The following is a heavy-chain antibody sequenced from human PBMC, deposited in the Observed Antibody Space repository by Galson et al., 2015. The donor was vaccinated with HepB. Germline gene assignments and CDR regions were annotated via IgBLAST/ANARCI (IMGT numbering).Heavy chain of an antibody. D-gene: IGHD6-13*01. CDR3: ARETSSSWTNWFDP. CDR2: IIPILGIA. V-gene: IGHV1-69*04. J-gene: IGHJ5*02. Sequence: SVKVSCKASGGTFSSYTISWVRQAPGQGLEWMGRIIPILGIANYAQKFQGRVTITADKSTSTAYMELSSLRSEDTAVYYCARETSSSWTNWFDPWGQGTLVTVSS. CDR1: GGTFSSYT.